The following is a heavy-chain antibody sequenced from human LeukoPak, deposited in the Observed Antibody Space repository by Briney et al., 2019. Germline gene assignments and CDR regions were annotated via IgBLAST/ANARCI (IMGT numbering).Heavy chain of an antibody. CDR3: AKGRFGELFVDY. D-gene: IGHD3-10*01. J-gene: IGHJ4*02. CDR2: IKQDGSEK. V-gene: IGHV3-7*01. CDR1: GFTFSSYW. Sequence: GGSLRLSCAASGFTFSSYWMSWVRQAPGKGLEWVANIKQDGSEKYYVDSVKGRFTISRDNSKNTLYLQMNSLRAEDTAVYYCAKGRFGELFVDYWGQGTLVTVSS.